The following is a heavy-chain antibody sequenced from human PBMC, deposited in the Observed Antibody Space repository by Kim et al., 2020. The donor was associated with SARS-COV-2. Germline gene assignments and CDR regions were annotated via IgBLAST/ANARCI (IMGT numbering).Heavy chain of an antibody. Sequence: SETLSLTCAVYGGSFSGYYWSWIRQPPGKGLEWIGEINHSGSTNYNPSLKSRVTISVDTSKNQFSLKLSSVTAADTAVYYCARGVRKWLASFDYWGQGTL. CDR3: ARGVRKWLASFDY. D-gene: IGHD6-19*01. V-gene: IGHV4-34*01. CDR1: GGSFSGYY. CDR2: INHSGST. J-gene: IGHJ4*02.